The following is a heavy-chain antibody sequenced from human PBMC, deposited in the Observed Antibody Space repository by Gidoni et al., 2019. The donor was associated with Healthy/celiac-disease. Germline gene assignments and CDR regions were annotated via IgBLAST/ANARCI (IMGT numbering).Heavy chain of an antibody. Sequence: PSQTLSLTCTVSGGSISSGDYYWSWIRQPTGKGLEWIGYIYYSGSTYYNPSLKSRVTISVDTSKNQFSLKLSSVTAADTAVYYCAREPSLRNGEFDYWGQGTLVTVSS. V-gene: IGHV4-30-4*01. CDR3: AREPSLRNGEFDY. J-gene: IGHJ4*02. CDR2: IYYSGST. CDR1: GGSISSGDYY. D-gene: IGHD1-1*01.